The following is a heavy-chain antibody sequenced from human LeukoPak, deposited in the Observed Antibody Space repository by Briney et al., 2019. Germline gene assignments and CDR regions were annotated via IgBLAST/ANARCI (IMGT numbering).Heavy chain of an antibody. J-gene: IGHJ4*02. D-gene: IGHD2-2*01. CDR1: GFTFSNYG. CDR2: ISEDGSNK. CDR3: VKDPCSSTSCYSVY. V-gene: IGHV3-30*18. Sequence: PGGSLRLSCAASGFTFSNYGMHWVRQAPGKGLEWVAAISEDGSNKHYADSVKGRFTISRDNSKNTLYLQMNSLRAEDTAVYNCVKDPCSSTSCYSVYWGQGTLVTVSS.